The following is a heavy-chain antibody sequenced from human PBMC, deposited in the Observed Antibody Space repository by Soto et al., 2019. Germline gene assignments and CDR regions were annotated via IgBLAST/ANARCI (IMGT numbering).Heavy chain of an antibody. D-gene: IGHD6-13*01. CDR1: GGSISSGDYY. V-gene: IGHV4-30-4*01. CDR2: IYYSGST. CDR3: ARDQVAAAGTPFDY. J-gene: IGHJ4*02. Sequence: LSLTCTVSGGSISSGDYYWSWIRQPPGKGLEWIGYIYYSGSTYYNPSLKSRVTISVDTSKNQFSLKLSSVTAADTAVYYCARDQVAAAGTPFDYWGQGTLVTVSS.